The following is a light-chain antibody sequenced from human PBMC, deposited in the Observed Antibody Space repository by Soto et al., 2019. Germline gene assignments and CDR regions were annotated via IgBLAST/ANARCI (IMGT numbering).Light chain of an antibody. CDR3: QQXNTYSSLT. Sequence: DIQMTQSPSTLSASVGDRLTITCRASQSISSWLAWYQQKLGRAPRLLXYDAYSLESGVPSTFSGSGYGTEFTPTISSLQPDDFATYYCQQXNTYSSLTCGGGTKVDIK. V-gene: IGKV1-5*01. J-gene: IGKJ4*01. CDR1: QSISSW. CDR2: DAY.